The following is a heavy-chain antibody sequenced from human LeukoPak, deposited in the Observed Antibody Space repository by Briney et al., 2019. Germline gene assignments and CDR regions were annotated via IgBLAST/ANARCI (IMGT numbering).Heavy chain of an antibody. CDR3: ARDDDYYFN. CDR1: GYTFTDYY. V-gene: IGHV1-2*02. D-gene: IGHD2-21*02. J-gene: IGHJ1*01. CDR2: INPKSGDT. Sequence: ASVKVSCKASGYTFTDYYMHWVRQAPGQGLEWMGWINPKSGDTRYAQKFQGRVAMTRATSIGTAHMELTRLTSDDTAVYFCARDDDYYFNWGQGALVTVSS.